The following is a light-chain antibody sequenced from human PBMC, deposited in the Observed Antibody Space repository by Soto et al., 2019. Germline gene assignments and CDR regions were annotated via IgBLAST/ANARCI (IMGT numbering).Light chain of an antibody. Sequence: EIVMTQSPATLSVSPGERATLSCRASQSVSSNLAWYQQKPGQAPSLLIYGASTRATGLPARFSGSGSGTEFTLTISSLQSEDFAVYYCQQYNNWPRTFGQGTKWIS. V-gene: IGKV3-15*01. CDR2: GAS. J-gene: IGKJ1*01. CDR1: QSVSSN. CDR3: QQYNNWPRT.